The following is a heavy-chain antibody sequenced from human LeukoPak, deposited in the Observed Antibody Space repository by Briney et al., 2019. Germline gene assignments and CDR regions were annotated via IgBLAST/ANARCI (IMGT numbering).Heavy chain of an antibody. CDR2: ISSSSSTI. CDR1: GFTFSSYN. V-gene: IGHV3-48*02. D-gene: IGHD3-10*01. Sequence: GGSLRLSCAASGFTFSSYNMNWVRQAPGKGLEWVSYISSSSSTIKYAASVKGRFTISRDNAKDSLYLQMNSLRDEDTAVYSCARGREYGSGTIRAFDFWGQGKMVTVSS. CDR3: ARGREYGSGTIRAFDF. J-gene: IGHJ3*01.